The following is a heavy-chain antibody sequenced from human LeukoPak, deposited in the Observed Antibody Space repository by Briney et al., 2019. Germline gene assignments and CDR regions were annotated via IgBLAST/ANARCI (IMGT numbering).Heavy chain of an antibody. CDR3: AKVSAAGNYYYYGMDV. CDR1: GFTFDDYT. CDR2: ISWDGGST. D-gene: IGHD6-13*01. V-gene: IGHV3-43*01. Sequence: PGGSLRLSCAASGFTFDDYTMHWVRQAPGKGLEWVSLISWDGGSTYYADSVKGRFTISRDNSKNSLYLQMNSLRTEDTALYYCAKVSAAGNYYYYGMDVWGQGTTVTVSS. J-gene: IGHJ6*02.